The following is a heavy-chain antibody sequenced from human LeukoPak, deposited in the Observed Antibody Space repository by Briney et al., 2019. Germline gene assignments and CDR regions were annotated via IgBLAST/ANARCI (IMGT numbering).Heavy chain of an antibody. CDR1: GGTFSSYA. V-gene: IGHV1-69*13. CDR2: VIPIFGTA. D-gene: IGHD6-19*01. Sequence: GASVKVSCKASGGTFSSYAISWVRQAPGQGLEWMGGVIPIFGTANYAQKFQGRVTITADESTSTAYMELSSLRSEDKAVYYCARGSSSDWPLEYWGRGILVTVSS. J-gene: IGHJ4*02. CDR3: ARGSSSDWPLEY.